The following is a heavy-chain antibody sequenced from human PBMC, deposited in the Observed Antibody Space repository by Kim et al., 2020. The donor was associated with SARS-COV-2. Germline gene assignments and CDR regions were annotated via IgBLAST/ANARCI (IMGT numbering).Heavy chain of an antibody. J-gene: IGHJ4*02. CDR1: GYTFTNFG. CDR2: ISAYNRT. Sequence: ASVKVSCTASGYTFTNFGISWVRQAPGQGLEWMGWISAYNRTIYAQKLQDRVTMTTDTSTSTAYMELRSLKSDDTAVYYCARRDFRGPYRGFDYWGQGSLVTVSS. CDR3: ARRDFRGPYRGFDY. V-gene: IGHV1-18*01. D-gene: IGHD3-10*01.